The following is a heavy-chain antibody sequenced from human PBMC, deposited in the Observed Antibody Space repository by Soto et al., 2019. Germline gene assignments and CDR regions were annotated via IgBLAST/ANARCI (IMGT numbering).Heavy chain of an antibody. J-gene: IGHJ4*02. CDR3: ARDPVRGDGYTLDY. Sequence: VQLQQWGAGLLKPSETLSLTCAVYGGSFSGYYWSWIRQPPGKGLEWVANIKPDGSKTNYVDSVKGRFTISRDNAKSSLYLQVNSLRAEDSAVYYCARDPVRGDGYTLDYWGQGALVTVSS. CDR1: GGSFSGYY. V-gene: IGHV3-7*01. D-gene: IGHD3-10*01. CDR2: IKPDGSKT.